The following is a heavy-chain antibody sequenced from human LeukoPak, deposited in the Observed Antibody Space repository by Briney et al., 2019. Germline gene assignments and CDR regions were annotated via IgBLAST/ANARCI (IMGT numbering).Heavy chain of an antibody. Sequence: SETLSLTCAVYGGSFSSYYWSWIRQPPGKGLEWIGKINHSGSTNYNPSLKSRVTISVDTSKNQFSLKLSSVTAADTAVYYCARGSYVEYSCSWYGSHYYYGMDVWGQGTTVTLSS. J-gene: IGHJ6*02. V-gene: IGHV4-34*01. CDR3: ARGSYVEYSCSWYGSHYYYGMDV. CDR1: GGSFSSYY. CDR2: INHSGST. D-gene: IGHD6-13*01.